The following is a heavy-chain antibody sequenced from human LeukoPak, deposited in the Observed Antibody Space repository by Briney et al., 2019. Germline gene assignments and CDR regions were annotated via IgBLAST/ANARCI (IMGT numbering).Heavy chain of an antibody. CDR2: IYYSGST. D-gene: IGHD1-26*01. CDR3: ARHASGAPYYFDY. Sequence: SETLSLTCTVSGGSISSSSYYWGWIRQPPGKGLEWIGSIYYSGSTYYNPSLKSRVTISVDTSKNQFSLKLSSVTAADTAVYYCARHASGAPYYFDYWGQGTLVNVSS. CDR1: GGSISSSSYY. J-gene: IGHJ4*02. V-gene: IGHV4-39*01.